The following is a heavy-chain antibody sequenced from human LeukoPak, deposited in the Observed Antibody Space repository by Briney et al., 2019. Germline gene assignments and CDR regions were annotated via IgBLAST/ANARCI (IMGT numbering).Heavy chain of an antibody. V-gene: IGHV3-49*04. D-gene: IGHD6-13*01. CDR1: GFFFCDYS. CDR2: IISKAYGGTT. J-gene: IGHJ4*02. Sequence: GALRLSFTAAGFFFCDYSMSWVRPPAGRGGEWGGFIISKAYGGTTKYAASTNGRFTISRYATKCIAHLKMIRLTTEATAVYYCARDIPDGKSSSWYVRGFDYWGQGTLVTVSS. CDR3: ARDIPDGKSSSWYVRGFDY.